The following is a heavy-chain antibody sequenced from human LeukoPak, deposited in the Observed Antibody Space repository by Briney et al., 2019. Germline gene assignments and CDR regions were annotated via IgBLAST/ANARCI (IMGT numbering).Heavy chain of an antibody. J-gene: IGHJ1*01. D-gene: IGHD6-13*01. CDR3: ARSLIAAAGIEYFQH. V-gene: IGHV3-21*01. Sequence: ETLSLTCTVSGGSISSSSYYWGWIRQPPGKGLEWVSSISSSSSYIYYADSVKGRFTISRDNAKNSLYLQMNSLRAEDTAVYYCARSLIAAAGIEYFQHWGQGTLVTVSS. CDR2: ISSSSSYI. CDR1: GGSISSSS.